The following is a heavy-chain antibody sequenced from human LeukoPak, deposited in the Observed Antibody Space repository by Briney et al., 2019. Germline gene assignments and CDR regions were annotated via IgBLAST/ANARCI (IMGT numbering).Heavy chain of an antibody. CDR1: GFTFSNYW. CDR2: IKDDGSGK. Sequence: GGSLRLSCAASGFTFSNYWMSWVRQAPGKGLEWVANIKDDGSGKYYVDSLKGRLTISRDNAKNSLYLQMNSLRAEDTAVYYCARVGYSSSWSPSDYWGQGALVTVSS. J-gene: IGHJ4*02. CDR3: ARVGYSSSWSPSDY. V-gene: IGHV3-7*01. D-gene: IGHD6-13*01.